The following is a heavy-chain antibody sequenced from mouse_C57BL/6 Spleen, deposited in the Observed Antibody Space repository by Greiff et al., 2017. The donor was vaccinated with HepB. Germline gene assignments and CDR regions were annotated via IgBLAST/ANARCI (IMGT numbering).Heavy chain of an antibody. D-gene: IGHD2-4*01. J-gene: IGHJ3*01. V-gene: IGHV5-9*01. CDR2: ISGGGGNT. Sequence: EVQVVESGGGLVKPGGSLKLSCAASGFTFSSYTMSWVRQTPEKRLEWVATISGGGGNTYYPDSVKGRFTISRDNAKNTLYLQMSSLRSEDTALYYCARLYDYDGFAYWGQGTLVTVSA. CDR3: ARLYDYDGFAY. CDR1: GFTFSSYT.